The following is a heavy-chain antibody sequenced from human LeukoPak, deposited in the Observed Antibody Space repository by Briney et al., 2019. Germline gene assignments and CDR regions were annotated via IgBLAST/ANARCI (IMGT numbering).Heavy chain of an antibody. V-gene: IGHV4-34*03. Sequence: SETLSLTCAVYGGSFSGYYWSWIRQPPGKGLEWIGNIYYTGNTYYNSSLKSRVTISLDTSKNQFSLKVISMTAADTAAYYCTKSGGYGLIRICGRGTMVTVSS. CDR3: TKSGGYGLIRI. CDR2: IYYTGNT. J-gene: IGHJ3*02. D-gene: IGHD3-22*01. CDR1: GGSFSGYY.